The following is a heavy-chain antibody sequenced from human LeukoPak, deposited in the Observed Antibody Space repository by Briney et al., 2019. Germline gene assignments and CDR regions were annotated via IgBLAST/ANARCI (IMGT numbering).Heavy chain of an antibody. V-gene: IGHV4-30-4*08. CDR3: ARQQLVGLYFDY. CDR1: GGSISSGDYY. Sequence: SQTLSLTCTVSGGSISSGDYYWSWIRQPPGKGLEWIGYIYYSGSTYYNPSLKSRVTISVDTSKNQFSLKLSSVTAADTAVYYCARQQLVGLYFDYWGQGTLVTVSS. D-gene: IGHD6-13*01. CDR2: IYYSGST. J-gene: IGHJ4*02.